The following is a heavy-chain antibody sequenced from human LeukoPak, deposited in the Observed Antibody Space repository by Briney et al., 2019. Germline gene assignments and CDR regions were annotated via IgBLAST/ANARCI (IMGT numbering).Heavy chain of an antibody. CDR1: GFTFTDYY. V-gene: IGHV3-23*01. CDR2: ISGSGVGT. J-gene: IGHJ4*02. Sequence: GGSLRLSCAASGFTFTDYYMSWIRQAPGKGLEWVSTISGSGVGTYYADSVKGRFTISRDNSKNTLYLQMSSLRAEDTAEYYCANLKSTSRPLDYWGQGTLVTVSS. D-gene: IGHD2-2*01. CDR3: ANLKSTSRPLDY.